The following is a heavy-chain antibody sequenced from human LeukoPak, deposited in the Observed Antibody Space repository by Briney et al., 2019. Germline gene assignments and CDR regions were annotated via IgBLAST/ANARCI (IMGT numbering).Heavy chain of an antibody. CDR3: ARRDCSGGSCYSS. CDR1: GGSFSGYY. Sequence: PSETLSLTCAVYGGSFSGYYWSWIRQPPGKGLEWIGEINHSGSPNYNPSLKSRVTISVDTSKNQFSLKLSSVTAADTAVYYCARRDCSGGSCYSSWGQGTLVTVSS. J-gene: IGHJ4*02. V-gene: IGHV4-34*01. CDR2: INHSGSP. D-gene: IGHD2-15*01.